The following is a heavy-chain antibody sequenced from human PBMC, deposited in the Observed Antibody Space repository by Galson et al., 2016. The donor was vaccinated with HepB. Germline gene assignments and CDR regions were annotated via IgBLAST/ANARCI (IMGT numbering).Heavy chain of an antibody. J-gene: IGHJ6*04. CDR3: ARATDYGDYANGMDV. V-gene: IGHV6-1*01. D-gene: IGHD4-17*01. CDR1: GDSVSSNSVT. CDR2: TYYRSNWDN. Sequence: CAISGDSVSSNSVTWNWIRQSPSRGLEWLGRTYYRSNWDNDYAVSVKSRITINPETSRNQFSLHLRSVTPEDTAVYYCARATDYGDYANGMDVWDEGTMVTVSS.